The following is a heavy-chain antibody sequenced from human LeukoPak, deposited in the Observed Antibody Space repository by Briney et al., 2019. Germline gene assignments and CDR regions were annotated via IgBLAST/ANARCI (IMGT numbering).Heavy chain of an antibody. CDR3: ARGLGAGGLNYYYYMDV. CDR2: IYYSGST. D-gene: IGHD1-26*01. Sequence: ASQTLSLTCAVSGGSISSGDYYWSWIRQPPGKGLGWIGYIYYSGSTYYNPSLKSRVTISVDTSNNQFSLKLSSVTAADTAVYYCARGLGAGGLNYYYYMDVWGKGTTVTVFS. J-gene: IGHJ6*03. V-gene: IGHV4-30-4*01. CDR1: GGSISSGDYY.